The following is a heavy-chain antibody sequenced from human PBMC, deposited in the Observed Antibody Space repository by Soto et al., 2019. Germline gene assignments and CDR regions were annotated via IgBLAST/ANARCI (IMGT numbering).Heavy chain of an antibody. CDR2: IIPIFGTA. Sequence: QVQLVQSGAEVKKPGSSVKVSCKASGGTFSSYAISWVRQAPGQGLEWMGGIIPIFGTANYAQKFQGRVTITADESTSTAYMELGSLRSEDTAVYYCVRDISSGNYYYYGRDVWGQGTTVTGSS. D-gene: IGHD6-6*01. J-gene: IGHJ6*02. CDR1: GGTFSSYA. V-gene: IGHV1-69*01. CDR3: VRDISSGNYYYYGRDV.